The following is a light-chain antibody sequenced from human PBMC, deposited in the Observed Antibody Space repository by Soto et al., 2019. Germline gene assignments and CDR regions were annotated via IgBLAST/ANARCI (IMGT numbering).Light chain of an antibody. CDR3: QQTYSAPPWT. CDR2: TTT. V-gene: IGKV1-39*01. Sequence: DIQMTQSPSSLSASVGDTITLTCRASQSVRSYLNWYQQKPGKAPDLLIYTTTSLQSEVPSRFSGSGSETHFTLTITSLQPEDFATYFCQQTYSAPPWTFGPGTKVDI. J-gene: IGKJ1*01. CDR1: QSVRSY.